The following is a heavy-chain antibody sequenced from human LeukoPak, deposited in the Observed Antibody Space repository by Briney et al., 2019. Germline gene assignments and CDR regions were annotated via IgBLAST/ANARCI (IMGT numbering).Heavy chain of an antibody. Sequence: SETLSLTCTVSGGSISSYYWSWIRQPPGKGLQWIGYIYYSGSTNYNPSLKSRVTISVDTSKNQFSLKLSSVTTADTAVYYCAREQPQYYMDVWGKGTTVTVSS. CDR2: IYYSGST. D-gene: IGHD1-14*01. V-gene: IGHV4-59*01. CDR3: AREQPQYYMDV. J-gene: IGHJ6*03. CDR1: GGSISSYY.